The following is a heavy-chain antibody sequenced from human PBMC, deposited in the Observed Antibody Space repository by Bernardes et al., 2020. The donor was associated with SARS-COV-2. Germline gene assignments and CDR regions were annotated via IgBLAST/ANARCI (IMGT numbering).Heavy chain of an antibody. CDR1: GGSFSGYY. Sequence: SEPLSLTCAVYGGSFSGYYWSWIRQPPGKGLEWIGEIDHGGTTNYNPSLRSRVTLSLDTSKNHFSLKLSSVTAADTAVYYCARDGDGTFLAYWGQGTLATVSS. CDR2: IDHGGTT. V-gene: IGHV4-34*01. J-gene: IGHJ4*02. CDR3: ARDGDGTFLAY. D-gene: IGHD7-27*01.